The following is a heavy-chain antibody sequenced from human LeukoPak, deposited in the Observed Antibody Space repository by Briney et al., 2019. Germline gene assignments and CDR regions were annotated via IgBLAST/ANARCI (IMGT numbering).Heavy chain of an antibody. CDR2: IDPSDSYT. J-gene: IGHJ4*02. Sequence: GESLKISCKGSGYIFTSYWISWVRQMPGKGLEWMGRIDPSDSYTNYRPSFQGHVTISADKSISTAYLQWSSLKASDTAMYYCARHSIAVASTGHFDYWGQGTLVTVSS. V-gene: IGHV5-10-1*01. D-gene: IGHD6-19*01. CDR1: GYIFTSYW. CDR3: ARHSIAVASTGHFDY.